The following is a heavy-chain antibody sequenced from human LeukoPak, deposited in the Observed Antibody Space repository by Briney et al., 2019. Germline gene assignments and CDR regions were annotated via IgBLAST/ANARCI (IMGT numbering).Heavy chain of an antibody. J-gene: IGHJ4*02. V-gene: IGHV3-23*01. D-gene: IGHD2-2*01. CDR1: GFTFSSYA. CDR3: SKGRCSSTSCSPGEY. CDR2: ISAGGGTT. Sequence: GGSLRLSCAASGFTFSSYARSSVRQAPGKGLEWVSGISAGGGTTSYADSVKGRFTISKDNARNKLYVQMNSLRDEDTAVYYCSKGRCSSTSCSPGEYWGQGTLVTVSS.